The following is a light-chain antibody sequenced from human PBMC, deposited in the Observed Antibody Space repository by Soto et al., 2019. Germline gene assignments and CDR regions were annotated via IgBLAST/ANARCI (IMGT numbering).Light chain of an antibody. Sequence: LTQSPSTLSAAVGDRVTITCRASQSIAIWLAWYQLRPGQSPRLLIYGASGRATGVPGRFSGSGSGTEFTLTISRLEPEDFVVYCCQHFGTSPPYTFGQGTKLEI. CDR3: QHFGTSPPYT. CDR1: QSIAIW. J-gene: IGKJ2*01. CDR2: GAS. V-gene: IGKV3-20*01.